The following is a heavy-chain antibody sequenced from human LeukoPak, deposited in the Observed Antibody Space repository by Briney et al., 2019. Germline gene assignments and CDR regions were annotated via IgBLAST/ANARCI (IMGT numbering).Heavy chain of an antibody. CDR3: ASVPDYDILTGYSPYYFDY. Sequence: SETLSLTCAVSGGSISSSNWWSWVRQPPGKGLEWIGEIYHSGSTNYNPSLKSRVTISADKSKNQFSLKLSSVTAADTAVYYCASVPDYDILTGYSPYYFDYWGQGTLVTVSS. CDR2: IYHSGST. D-gene: IGHD3-9*01. CDR1: GGSISSSNW. J-gene: IGHJ4*02. V-gene: IGHV4-4*02.